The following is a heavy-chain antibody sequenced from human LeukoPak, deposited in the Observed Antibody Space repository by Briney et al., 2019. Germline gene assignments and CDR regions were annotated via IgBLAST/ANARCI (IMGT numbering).Heavy chain of an antibody. D-gene: IGHD2-15*01. V-gene: IGHV3-21*01. CDR1: GFTFSTYS. Sequence: GGSLRISCAASGFTFSTYSMNWVRQAPGKGLEWVSSISSGSGYIYYADSVKGRFTISRDNAKNPLYLQMNSLRAEDTAVYYCARDGVYCSGGSCDHLDYWGQGTLVTVSS. CDR2: ISSGSGYI. CDR3: ARDGVYCSGGSCDHLDY. J-gene: IGHJ4*02.